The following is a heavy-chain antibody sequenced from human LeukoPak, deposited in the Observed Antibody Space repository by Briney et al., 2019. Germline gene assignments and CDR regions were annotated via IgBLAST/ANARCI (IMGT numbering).Heavy chain of an antibody. CDR1: GHTFTSYD. CDR3: ARAYSGYDYYYYYYMDV. Sequence: ASVKVSCKASGHTFTSYDINWVRQATGQGLEWMGWMNPNSGNTGYAQKFQGRVTMTRNTSISTAYMELSSLRSEDTAVYYCARAYSGYDYYYYYYMDVWGKGTTVTVSS. V-gene: IGHV1-8*01. D-gene: IGHD5-12*01. J-gene: IGHJ6*03. CDR2: MNPNSGNT.